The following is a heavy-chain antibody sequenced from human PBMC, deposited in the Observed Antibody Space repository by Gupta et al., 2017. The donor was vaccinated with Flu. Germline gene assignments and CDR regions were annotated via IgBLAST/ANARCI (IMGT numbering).Heavy chain of an antibody. D-gene: IGHD1-26*01. CDR3: ARGDFPYSGSYPTFAGGAFDI. J-gene: IGHJ3*02. CDR1: GGTFSSYA. CDR2: IIPIFGTA. V-gene: IGHV1-69*01. Sequence: QVQLVQSGAEVKKPGSSVKVSCKASGGTFSSYAISWVRQAPGQGLEWMGGIIPIFGTANYAQKFQGRVTITADESTSTAYMELSSLRSEDTAVYYCARGDFPYSGSYPTFAGGAFDIWGQGTMVTVSS.